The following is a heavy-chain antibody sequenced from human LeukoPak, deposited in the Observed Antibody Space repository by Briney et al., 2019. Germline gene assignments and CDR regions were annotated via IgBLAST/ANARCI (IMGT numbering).Heavy chain of an antibody. Sequence: PGGSLRLSCAASGFTFSSYWMHWVRQAPGKGLMWVSRISIDGNTTTYADSVKGRFTIFRDNAKNTLFLQMNTLRVEDTAVYYCTRDLMDYDVSTGLHHYYMDVWGQGTTVTVSS. CDR2: ISIDGNTT. CDR3: TRDLMDYDVSTGLHHYYMDV. V-gene: IGHV3-74*01. D-gene: IGHD3-9*01. J-gene: IGHJ6*02. CDR1: GFTFSSYW.